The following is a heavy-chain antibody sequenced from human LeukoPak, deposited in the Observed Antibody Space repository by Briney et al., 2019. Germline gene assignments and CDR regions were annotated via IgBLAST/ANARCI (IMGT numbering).Heavy chain of an antibody. V-gene: IGHV3-30*04. Sequence: GGSLRLSCAASGFTFSSYAMHWVRQAPGKGLEWVAVISYDGSNKYYADSVKGRFTISRDNSKNTLYLQMNSLRAEDTAVYYCARGGGKRWLQFVYWGQGTLATVSS. CDR1: GFTFSSYA. D-gene: IGHD5-24*01. J-gene: IGHJ4*02. CDR3: ARGGGKRWLQFVY. CDR2: ISYDGSNK.